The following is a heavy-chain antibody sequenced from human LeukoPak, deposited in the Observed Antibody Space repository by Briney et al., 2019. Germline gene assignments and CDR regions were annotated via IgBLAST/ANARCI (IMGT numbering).Heavy chain of an antibody. CDR2: IYDSGST. CDR1: GGSIRSSYYY. Sequence: PSETLSLTCTVSGGSIRSSYYYWGWIRQPPGKGLEWIGSIYDSGSTYYNPSLKSRVTISVDTSKNQFSLKLNSVTAADTAVYYCARKLGIAVGDYYYYGLDVWGQGTTVTVSS. V-gene: IGHV4-39*01. D-gene: IGHD6-19*01. J-gene: IGHJ6*02. CDR3: ARKLGIAVGDYYYYGLDV.